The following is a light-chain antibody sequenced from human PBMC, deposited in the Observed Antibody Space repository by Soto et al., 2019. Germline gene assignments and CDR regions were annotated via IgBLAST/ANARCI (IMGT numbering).Light chain of an antibody. V-gene: IGKV3-20*01. CDR2: GAF. J-gene: IGKJ1*01. CDR1: PSVSSNF. Sequence: EIVLTQSPGPLSLSPGERATLSCRSSPSVSSNFVAWYQQKPGQAPRLLISGAFNRATGVPDRFSGGGSGTDFTLTISRLEAEDVAVYYCQQYSDWPPTFGQGTKVDIK. CDR3: QQYSDWPPT.